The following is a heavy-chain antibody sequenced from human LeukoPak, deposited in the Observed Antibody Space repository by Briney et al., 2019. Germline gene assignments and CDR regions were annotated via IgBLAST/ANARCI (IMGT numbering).Heavy chain of an antibody. CDR1: GANINPYY. D-gene: IGHD5-18*01. CDR3: ARDQRYNYGQTFYFDF. J-gene: IGHJ4*02. Sequence: SETLSLTCTVSGANINPYYWSWLRQSAEKGLEWIGRVYASGTTKYNPSLNGRVTMSVDMSKNQFFLKLDSVTAADTAIYYCARDQRYNYGQTFYFDFWGQGTRVTVSS. V-gene: IGHV4-4*07. CDR2: VYASGTT.